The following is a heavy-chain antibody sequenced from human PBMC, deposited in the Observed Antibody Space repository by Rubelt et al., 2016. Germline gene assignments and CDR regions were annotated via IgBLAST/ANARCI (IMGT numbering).Heavy chain of an antibody. Sequence: NPSLKSRVTISVDTSKNQFSLKLSSVTAADTAVYYCARASSLSDIVVVPAAITYWGQGTLVTVSS. J-gene: IGHJ4*02. V-gene: IGHV4-59*01. D-gene: IGHD2-2*02. CDR3: ARASSLSDIVVVPAAITY.